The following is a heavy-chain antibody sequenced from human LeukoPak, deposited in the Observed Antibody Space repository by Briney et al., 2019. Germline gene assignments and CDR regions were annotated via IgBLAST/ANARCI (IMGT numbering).Heavy chain of an antibody. V-gene: IGHV1-2*06. CDR1: GYTFTSYG. J-gene: IGHJ6*02. Sequence: ASVKVSCKASGYTFTSYGISWVRQAPGQGLEWMGRINHNSGGTNYAQKFQGRVTMTRDTSISTAYMELSRLRSDDTAVYYCASLXLXGGGDQXDNYYYYGMDVWGQGTTVTVSS. CDR2: INHNSGGT. CDR3: ASLXLXGGGDQXDNYYYYGMDV. D-gene: IGHD4-23*01.